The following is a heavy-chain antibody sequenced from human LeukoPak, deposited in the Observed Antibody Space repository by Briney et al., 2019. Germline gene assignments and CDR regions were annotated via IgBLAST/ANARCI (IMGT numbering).Heavy chain of an antibody. CDR3: AKDTAIARFLEWLLFFDY. Sequence: GGSLRLSCAASGFTFSSYAMSWVRQALGKGLEWVSAISGSGGSTYYADSVKGRFTISRDNSKNTLYLQMNSLRAEDTAVYYCAKDTAIARFLEWLLFFDYWGQGTLVTVSS. V-gene: IGHV3-23*01. CDR2: ISGSGGST. D-gene: IGHD3-3*01. CDR1: GFTFSSYA. J-gene: IGHJ4*02.